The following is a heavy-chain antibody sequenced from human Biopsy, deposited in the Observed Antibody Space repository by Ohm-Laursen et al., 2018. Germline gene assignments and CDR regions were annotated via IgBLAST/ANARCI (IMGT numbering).Heavy chain of an antibody. CDR3: ARRPYGGTRYWYFDL. Sequence: TLSLTWSVYGGSFSDYCWTWIRQPPGKGLEWIGYIYYSGTTYYNPSLKSLVTVSVDTSKNQFSLKLNSVTAADTAVYYCARRPYGGTRYWYFDLWGRGTLVTVSS. V-gene: IGHV4-34*09. D-gene: IGHD4-23*01. CDR2: IYYSGTT. J-gene: IGHJ2*01. CDR1: GGSFSDYC.